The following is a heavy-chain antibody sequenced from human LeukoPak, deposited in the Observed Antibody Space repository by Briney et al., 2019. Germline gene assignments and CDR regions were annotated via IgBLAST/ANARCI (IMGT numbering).Heavy chain of an antibody. CDR2: IYSGGGT. J-gene: IGHJ4*02. D-gene: IGHD1-26*01. V-gene: IGHV3-66*01. CDR1: GFSFSSNS. Sequence: GGSLRLSCAASGFSFSSNSMSWVRQAPGKGLEWVSVIYSGGGTYYADSVKDRFTISRDNSKNTLYLQMNSLRAEDTAVYYCASLFSAYYFDYWGQGTLVTVSS. CDR3: ASLFSAYYFDY.